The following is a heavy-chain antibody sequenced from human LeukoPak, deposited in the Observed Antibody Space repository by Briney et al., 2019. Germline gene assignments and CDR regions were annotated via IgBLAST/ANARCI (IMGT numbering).Heavy chain of an antibody. CDR2: INPNSGGT. CDR3: ARALTTPMDY. Sequence: GSSVKVSCKASGGTFSSYAISWVRQAPGQGLEWMGWINPNSGGTNYAQKFQGRVTMTRDTSISTAYMELSRLRSDDTAVYYCARALTTPMDYWGQGTLVTVSS. D-gene: IGHD1-1*01. V-gene: IGHV1-2*02. J-gene: IGHJ4*02. CDR1: GGTFSSYA.